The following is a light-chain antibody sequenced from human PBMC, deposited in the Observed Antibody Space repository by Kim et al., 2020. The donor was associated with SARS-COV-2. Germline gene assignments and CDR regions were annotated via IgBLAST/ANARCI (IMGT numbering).Light chain of an antibody. CDR1: QSVSSSF. J-gene: IGKJ1*01. V-gene: IGKV3-20*01. Sequence: LSPGERATLSCRASQSVSSSFLAWYQQEPGQAPRLLIYGASDRATGIPDRFSGSGSGTDFTLTISRLEPEDFAVYYCQQYDRSWSFGQGTKVDIK. CDR2: GAS. CDR3: QQYDRSWS.